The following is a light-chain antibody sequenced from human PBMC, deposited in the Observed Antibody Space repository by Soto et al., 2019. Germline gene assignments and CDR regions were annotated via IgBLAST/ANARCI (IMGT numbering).Light chain of an antibody. CDR1: QSINNL. Sequence: DIQMTQSSSTLSASVGDRVAITCRASQSINNLLAWYQQKPGKAPKLLIYKASSLESGVPSRFSGNGSGTEFTLTISSLQPDDFAAYYCQQYSTLSPFGGGTKVEIK. CDR3: QQYSTLSP. V-gene: IGKV1-5*03. CDR2: KAS. J-gene: IGKJ4*02.